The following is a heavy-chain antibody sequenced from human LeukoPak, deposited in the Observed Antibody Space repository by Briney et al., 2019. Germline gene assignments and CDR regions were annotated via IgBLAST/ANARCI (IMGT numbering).Heavy chain of an antibody. CDR3: VRDGYCSSTACAFDI. V-gene: IGHV1-2*02. CDR2: INPKSGGT. J-gene: IGHJ3*02. CDR1: GYTFTGYY. D-gene: IGHD2-2*03. Sequence: ASVKVSCNASGYTFTGYYMHWVRQAPGQGLEWMGWINPKSGGTNYAQKFQGRVTMTRDTSISTAYMELSRLRSDDKAVYYCVRDGYCSSTACAFDIWGQGTMVTVSS.